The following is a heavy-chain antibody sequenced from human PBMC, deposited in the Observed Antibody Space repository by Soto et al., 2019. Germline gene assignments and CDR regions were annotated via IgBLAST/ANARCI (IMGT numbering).Heavy chain of an antibody. V-gene: IGHV5-51*01. CDR1: GYRFTSYW. CDR3: GRFVGGWGFPRKGAYYYYSSGRDV. Sequence: GESLKISCQGSGYRFTSYWIGWVRQMPGKGLEWMGIIYPGDSDTRYSPSFQGQVTISADKSISTAYLQWSSLKASDTAMYYCGRFVGGWGFPRKGAYYYYSSGRDVWGQGPTVTVS. D-gene: IGHD2-21*01. J-gene: IGHJ6*02. CDR2: IYPGDSDT.